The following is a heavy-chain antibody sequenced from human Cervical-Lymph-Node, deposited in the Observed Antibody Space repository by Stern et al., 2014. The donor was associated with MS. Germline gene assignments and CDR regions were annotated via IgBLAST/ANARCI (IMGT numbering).Heavy chain of an antibody. CDR3: AGERGWKNFVVKTDYGMDV. J-gene: IGHJ6*02. D-gene: IGHD2-2*01. CDR2: IIPGFGTA. Sequence: QVQLVQSGAEVKKPGASVKVSCKASGGTISSYAISWVRQAPGQGLEWMGGIIPGFGTANYAQKLQGRVTITADESTSTAYMELSSLRSEDTAVYYGAGERGWKNFVVKTDYGMDVWGQGTPVTVSS. V-gene: IGHV1-69*01. CDR1: GGTISSYA.